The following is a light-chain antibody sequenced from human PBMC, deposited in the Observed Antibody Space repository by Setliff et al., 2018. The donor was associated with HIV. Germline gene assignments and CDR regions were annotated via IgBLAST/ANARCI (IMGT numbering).Light chain of an antibody. CDR2: EVT. Sequence: QSVLTQPASVSGSPGQSITISCTGTSSDIGTYNFVSWYQQHPGRAPKLIIYEVTNRPSGVSSRFSGSKSGNTASLTTSGLQTEDEADYYCTSYTSRNTLVFGTGTKVTVL. CDR3: TSYTSRNTLV. J-gene: IGLJ1*01. V-gene: IGLV2-14*01. CDR1: SSDIGTYNF.